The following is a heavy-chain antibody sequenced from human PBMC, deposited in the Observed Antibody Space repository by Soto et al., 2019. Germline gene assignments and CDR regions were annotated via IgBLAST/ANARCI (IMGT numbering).Heavy chain of an antibody. Sequence: QLQLQESGPGLVKPSETLSLTCTVSGGSISSSSYYWGWIRQPPGKGLEWIGSIYYSGSTYYNPSLKSRVTISVDTSKNQFSLKLSSVTAADTAVYYCARLTIFGVVDYWGQGTLVTASS. D-gene: IGHD3-3*01. CDR3: ARLTIFGVVDY. V-gene: IGHV4-39*01. CDR2: IYYSGST. CDR1: GGSISSSSYY. J-gene: IGHJ4*02.